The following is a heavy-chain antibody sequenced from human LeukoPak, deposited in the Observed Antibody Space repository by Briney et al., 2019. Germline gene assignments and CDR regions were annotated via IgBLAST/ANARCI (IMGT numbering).Heavy chain of an antibody. D-gene: IGHD2-2*01. CDR3: ARTGLVVPAAPNNNWFDP. CDR2: INHSGST. V-gene: IGHV4-34*01. Sequence: SETLSLTCAVYGGSFSGYYWSWNRQPPGKGLEWIGEINHSGSTNYNPSLKSRVTISVDTSKNQFSLKLSSVTAADTAVYYCARTGLVVPAAPNNNWFDPWGQGTLVTVSS. J-gene: IGHJ5*02. CDR1: GGSFSGYY.